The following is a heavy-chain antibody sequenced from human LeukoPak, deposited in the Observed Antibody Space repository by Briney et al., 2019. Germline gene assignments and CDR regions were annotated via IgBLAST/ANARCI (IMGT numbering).Heavy chain of an antibody. D-gene: IGHD5-12*01. V-gene: IGHV3-23*01. CDR2: IGGNGGNT. CDR3: ARGPSGYHNA. J-gene: IGHJ4*02. CDR1: GFTFSSYG. Sequence: GGSLRLSCAASGFTFSSYGMSWVRQAPGKGLEWVSAIGGNGGNTYYADSVKGRFTISRDNSKNTLYLQMNSLRAEDTAVYYCARGPSGYHNAGGQGTLVTVSS.